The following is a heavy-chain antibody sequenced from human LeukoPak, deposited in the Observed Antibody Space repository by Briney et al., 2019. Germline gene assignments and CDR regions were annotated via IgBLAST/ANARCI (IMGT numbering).Heavy chain of an antibody. CDR2: INPDSGGT. Sequence: GSSVKVSCKASGYTFTGYYMHWVRQAPGQGLEWMGWINPDSGGTNYAQMFQGRVTMTRDTSISTAYMELSRLRSDDTAVYYCARGPRGDLYAFDIWGQGTMVTVSS. D-gene: IGHD2-21*02. J-gene: IGHJ3*02. CDR3: ARGPRGDLYAFDI. V-gene: IGHV1-2*02. CDR1: GYTFTGYY.